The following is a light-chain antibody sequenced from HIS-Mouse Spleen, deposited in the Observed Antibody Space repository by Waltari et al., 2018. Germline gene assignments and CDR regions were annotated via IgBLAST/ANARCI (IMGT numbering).Light chain of an antibody. J-gene: IGLJ2*01. Sequence: SYELTQPPPVSVSPGQTARITCSGDSLPKKYAYWYQQKSDQAPVLVIYEDSKLPSGMPERFSGSSSGTMATLTISGAQMEDEADYYCYSTDSSGNHRVFGGGTKLTVL. CDR3: YSTDSSGNHRV. CDR2: EDS. V-gene: IGLV3-10*01. CDR1: SLPKKY.